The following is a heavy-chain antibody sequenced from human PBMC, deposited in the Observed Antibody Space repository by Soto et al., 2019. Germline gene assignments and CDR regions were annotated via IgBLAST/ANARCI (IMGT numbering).Heavy chain of an antibody. D-gene: IGHD3-3*01. Sequence: GGSLRLSCAASGWTFGTYSMNWVRQAPGKGLGWIAYINSDSDNIMYADSVKGRFTISRDNAKNSLFLQMNSLTDEDTAVYYCARPYYDYVWGQGTTVTVSS. J-gene: IGHJ6*02. CDR2: INSDSDNI. V-gene: IGHV3-48*02. CDR3: ARPYYDYV. CDR1: GWTFGTYS.